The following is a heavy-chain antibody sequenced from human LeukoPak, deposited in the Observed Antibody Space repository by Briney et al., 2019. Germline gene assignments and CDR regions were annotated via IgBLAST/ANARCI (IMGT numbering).Heavy chain of an antibody. Sequence: GGSLRLSCSASGFTFSSYAMHWVRQAPGKGLEYVSAISSNGGSTYYADSVKGRFTISRDNSKNTLYLQMSSLRAEDTAVYYCVKSPNRGWGGPWGQGTLVTVSS. CDR2: ISSNGGST. CDR1: GFTFSSYA. J-gene: IGHJ5*02. V-gene: IGHV3-64D*06. CDR3: VKSPNRGWGGP. D-gene: IGHD6-19*01.